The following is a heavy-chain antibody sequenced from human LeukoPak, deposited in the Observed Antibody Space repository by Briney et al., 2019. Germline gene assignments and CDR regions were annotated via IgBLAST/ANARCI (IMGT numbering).Heavy chain of an antibody. CDR3: ARSAKRIGYGDYRNWFDP. V-gene: IGHV4-34*01. Sequence: SETLSLTCAVYGGSFRGYYWSGIREPPGKGLEWNGDINHSGSTNYNPSLKSRVTISVDTSKNQFSLKLSSVTAADTAVYYCARSAKRIGYGDYRNWFDPWGQGTLVTVSS. CDR1: GGSFRGYY. J-gene: IGHJ5*02. CDR2: INHSGST. D-gene: IGHD4-17*01.